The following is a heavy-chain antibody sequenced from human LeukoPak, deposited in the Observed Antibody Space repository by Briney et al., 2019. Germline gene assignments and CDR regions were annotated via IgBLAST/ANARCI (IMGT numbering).Heavy chain of an antibody. V-gene: IGHV4-34*01. Sequence: KTSETLSLTCAVYGGSFSGYYWSWIRQPPGKGLEWIGEINHSGSTNYNPSLKSRVTISVDTSKNQFSLKLSSVTAADTAVYYCARGVAADAINYEELVARNSADFDYWGQGTLVTVSS. CDR1: GGSFSGYY. D-gene: IGHD6-13*01. J-gene: IGHJ4*02. CDR3: ARGVAADAINYEELVARNSADFDY. CDR2: INHSGST.